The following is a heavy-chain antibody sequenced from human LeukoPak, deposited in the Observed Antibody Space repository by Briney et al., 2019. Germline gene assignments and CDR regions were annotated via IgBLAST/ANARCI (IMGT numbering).Heavy chain of an antibody. V-gene: IGHV1-24*01. Sequence: RASVKVSCKVSGYTLTELSMHWVRQAPGKGLEWMGGFDPEDGETIYAQKFQGRVTMTEDTSTDTAYMELSSLRSEDTAVYYCATDRPRRDYRSSGWLGDYFDYWGQGTLVTVSS. CDR3: ATDRPRRDYRSSGWLGDYFDY. J-gene: IGHJ4*02. CDR1: GYTLTELS. CDR2: FDPEDGET. D-gene: IGHD6-19*01.